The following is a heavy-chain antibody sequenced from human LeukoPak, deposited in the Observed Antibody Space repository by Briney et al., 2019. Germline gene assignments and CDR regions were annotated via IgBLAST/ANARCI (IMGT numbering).Heavy chain of an antibody. J-gene: IGHJ4*02. CDR1: GYTFIAYH. CDR3: ARTPQRYYGSGSYYLDY. D-gene: IGHD3-10*01. CDR2: IHPSSGAT. Sequence: ASVKVSCKASGYTFIAYHMHWVRQAPGQGLEWMGRIHPSSGATNYAQKLQGRVTMTTDTSTSTAYMELRSLRSDDTAVYYCARTPQRYYGSGSYYLDYWGQGTLVTVSS. V-gene: IGHV1-2*06.